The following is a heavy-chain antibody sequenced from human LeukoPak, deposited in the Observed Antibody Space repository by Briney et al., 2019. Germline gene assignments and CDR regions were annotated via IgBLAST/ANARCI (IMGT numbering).Heavy chain of an antibody. V-gene: IGHV3-23*01. J-gene: IGHJ3*01. CDR3: AKCSATCYLGAFDV. D-gene: IGHD2-2*01. CDR1: GFTFSNAW. CDR2: ISATGETT. Sequence: GSLRLSCAASGFTFSNAWMSWVRQAPGKGLECVSVISATGETTRYADSVKGRFTISRDNSNNTLHLLMNSLRTEDTALYYCAKCSATCYLGAFDVWGQGTMVTVSS.